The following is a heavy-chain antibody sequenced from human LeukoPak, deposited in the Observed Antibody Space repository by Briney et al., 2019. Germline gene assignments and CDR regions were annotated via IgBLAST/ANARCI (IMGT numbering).Heavy chain of an antibody. D-gene: IGHD1-26*01. J-gene: IGHJ4*02. CDR3: AKDFRSGSYLFDY. CDR1: GFTFSSYG. Sequence: PGRSLRLSCAASGFTFSSYGMHWVRQAPDKGLEWVAVISYDGSNKYYADSVKGRFTISRDNSKNTLYLQMNSLRAEDTAVYYCAKDFRSGSYLFDYWGQGTLVTVSS. V-gene: IGHV3-30*18. CDR2: ISYDGSNK.